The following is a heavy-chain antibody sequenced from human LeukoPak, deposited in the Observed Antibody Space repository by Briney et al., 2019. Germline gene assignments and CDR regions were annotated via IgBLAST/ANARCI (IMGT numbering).Heavy chain of an antibody. J-gene: IGHJ3*02. CDR2: ISSSSSYI. V-gene: IGHV3-21*01. CDR1: GFTFSSYS. Sequence: PGGSLRLSCAAPGFTFSSYSMNWVRQAPGKGLEWVSSISSSSSYIYYANSVKGRFTISRDNAKNSLYLQMNSLRAEDTAVYYCARDGIMEDFVAFDIWGQGTMVTVSS. CDR3: ARDGIMEDFVAFDI. D-gene: IGHD2-15*01.